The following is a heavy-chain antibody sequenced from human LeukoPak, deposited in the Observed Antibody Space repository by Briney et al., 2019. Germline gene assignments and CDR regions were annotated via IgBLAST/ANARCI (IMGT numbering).Heavy chain of an antibody. Sequence: LETLSLTCTVSGGSISSYYWSWIRQPPGKGLEWIGYIYYSGSTNYNPSLKSRVTISVDTSKNQFSLKLSSVTAADTAVYYCARTPQWVDAFDIWGQGTMVTVSS. CDR3: ARTPQWVDAFDI. CDR2: IYYSGST. V-gene: IGHV4-59*08. J-gene: IGHJ3*02. CDR1: GGSISSYY. D-gene: IGHD1-26*01.